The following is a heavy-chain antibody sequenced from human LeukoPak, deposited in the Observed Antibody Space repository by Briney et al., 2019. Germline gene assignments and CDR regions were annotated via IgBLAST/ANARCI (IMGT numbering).Heavy chain of an antibody. Sequence: ASVKVSCKASGFTFTSSAVQWVRQGRGQRLEWIGGIVVGSGDTNYAQKFQERVTITRDMSTSTAYMELSSLRSEDTAVYYCAATGTTSGWAFDIWGQGTMVTVSS. D-gene: IGHD1-1*01. CDR1: GFTFTSSA. J-gene: IGHJ3*02. CDR3: AATGTTSGWAFDI. CDR2: IVVGSGDT. V-gene: IGHV1-58*01.